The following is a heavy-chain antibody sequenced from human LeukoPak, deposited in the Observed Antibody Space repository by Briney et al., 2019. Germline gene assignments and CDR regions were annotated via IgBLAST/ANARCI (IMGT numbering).Heavy chain of an antibody. Sequence: GGSLRLSCAASGFTFSSYAMTWVRQAPGKGLEWVSSISISGGNTYYADSLKGRFIISRDNSKNTLFLQMNSLRAEDTAVYYCAKESGYDFGGGQGTPVTVSS. V-gene: IGHV3-23*01. D-gene: IGHD5-12*01. CDR3: AKESGYDFG. J-gene: IGHJ4*02. CDR2: ISISGGNT. CDR1: GFTFSSYA.